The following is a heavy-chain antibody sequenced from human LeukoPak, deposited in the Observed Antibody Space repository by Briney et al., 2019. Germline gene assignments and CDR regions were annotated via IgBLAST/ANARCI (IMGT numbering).Heavy chain of an antibody. J-gene: IGHJ5*02. V-gene: IGHV5-51*01. Sequence: GASLKISCKGSGYSFTSYWIGWVRQMPGKGLEWMGIIYPGDSDTRYSPSFQGQVTISADKSISTAYLQWSSLKASDTAMYYCARRGLTIFGVVSWFDPWGQGTLVTVSS. D-gene: IGHD3-3*01. CDR2: IYPGDSDT. CDR1: GYSFTSYW. CDR3: ARRGLTIFGVVSWFDP.